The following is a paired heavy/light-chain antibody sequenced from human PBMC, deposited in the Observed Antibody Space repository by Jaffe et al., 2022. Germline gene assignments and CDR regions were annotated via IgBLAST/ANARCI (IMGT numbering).Light chain of an antibody. CDR1: QGIRSG. CDR2: AAS. V-gene: IGKV1-6*01. J-gene: IGKJ4*01. CDR3: LQDYNFPLT. Sequence: AIQMTQSPSSLSASVGDRVTITCRASQGIRSGLAWYQQKPGKAPKLLIYAASSLQSGVPSRFSGSGSGTDFTLTISSLQPEDFATYYCLQDYNFPLTFGGGTKVEIK.
Heavy chain of an antibody. J-gene: IGHJ4*02. CDR2: SRNKPNTYST. CDR1: GFTFSDHY. CDR3: ARVLCTSTTCYGGDY. D-gene: IGHD2-2*01. Sequence: EVQLVESGGGLVQPGGSLRLSCAASGFTFSDHYMDWVRQAPGKGLEWVGRSRNKPNTYSTEYAASVKGRFTISRDESENSLYLQMNTLKTEDTAVYYCARVLCTSTTCYGGDYWGQGTLVTVSS. V-gene: IGHV3-72*01.